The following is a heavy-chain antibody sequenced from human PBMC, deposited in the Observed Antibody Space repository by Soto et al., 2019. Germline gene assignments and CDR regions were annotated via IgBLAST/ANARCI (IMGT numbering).Heavy chain of an antibody. CDR2: IKQDGSEK. J-gene: IGHJ4*02. Sequence: GGSLRLSCAASGFTFSSYWMSWVRQAPGEGLEWVANIKQDGSEKYYVDSVKGRFTISRDNAKNSLYLQMNSLRAEDTAVYYCARVGSSGWYGLGYFDYWGQGTLVTVSS. CDR1: GFTFSSYW. CDR3: ARVGSSGWYGLGYFDY. V-gene: IGHV3-7*01. D-gene: IGHD6-19*01.